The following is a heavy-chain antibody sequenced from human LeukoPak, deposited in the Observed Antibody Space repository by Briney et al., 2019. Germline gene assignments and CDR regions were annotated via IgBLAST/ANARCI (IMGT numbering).Heavy chain of an antibody. D-gene: IGHD4-17*01. CDR1: GGSFSGYY. CDR2: INHSGST. CDR3: ARGQGTVTTH. Sequence: PSETLSLTCAVYGGSFSGYYWSWIPQPPGKGLEWIGEINHSGSTNYNPSLKSRVTISVDTSKNQFSLKLSSVTAADTAVYYCARGQGTVTTHWGQGTLVTVSS. V-gene: IGHV4-34*01. J-gene: IGHJ4*02.